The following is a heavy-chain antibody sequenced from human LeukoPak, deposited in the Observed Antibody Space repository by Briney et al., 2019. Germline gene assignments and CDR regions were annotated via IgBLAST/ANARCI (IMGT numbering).Heavy chain of an antibody. Sequence: GGSLRLSCAASGFTLSSFEMNWVRQAPGKGLEWVANIKQDGSEKYYVDSVKGRFTISRDNAMNSLYLQMNSLRAEDTAVFYCARHTKRAFDIWGQGTMVTVSS. CDR2: IKQDGSEK. CDR3: ARHTKRAFDI. J-gene: IGHJ3*02. CDR1: GFTLSSFE. V-gene: IGHV3-7*01.